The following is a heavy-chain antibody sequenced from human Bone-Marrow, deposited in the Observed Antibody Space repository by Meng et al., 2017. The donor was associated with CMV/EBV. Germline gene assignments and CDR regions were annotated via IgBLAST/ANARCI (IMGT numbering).Heavy chain of an antibody. J-gene: IGHJ4*02. CDR1: GVILSDHW. CDR3: ARGGIFWSGYWTAGSFDY. V-gene: IGHV3-7*01. D-gene: IGHD3-3*01. Sequence: GESLKISCTGSGVILSDHWMTWIRQAPGKGLECVANINQDGGERHYVDSVKGRFTISRDNAKNSLYLQMNSLRIEDTAVYYCARGGIFWSGYWTAGSFDYWGQGSRVTGYS. CDR2: INQDGGER.